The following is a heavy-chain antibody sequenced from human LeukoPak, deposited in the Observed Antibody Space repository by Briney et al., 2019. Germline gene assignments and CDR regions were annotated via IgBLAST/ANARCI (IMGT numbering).Heavy chain of an antibody. CDR1: GFTFSSYA. J-gene: IGHJ3*02. CDR3: AFMVRGVNDAFDI. CDR2: ISGSGGST. Sequence: GGSLRLSCAASGFTFSSYAMSWVRQAPGKGLEWVSAISGSGGSTYYADSVKGRFTISRDNSKNTLYLQMNSLRAEDTAVYYCAFMVRGVNDAFDIWGQGTMVTVSS. V-gene: IGHV3-23*01. D-gene: IGHD3-10*01.